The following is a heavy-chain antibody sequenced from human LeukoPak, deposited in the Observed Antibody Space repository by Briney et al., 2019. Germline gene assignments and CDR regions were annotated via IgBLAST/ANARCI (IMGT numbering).Heavy chain of an antibody. CDR2: IIPIFGTA. J-gene: IGHJ4*02. D-gene: IGHD6-13*01. V-gene: IGHV1-69*13. CDR3: ARVGSDGAYSSSWTFDY. CDR1: EGTFSSYA. Sequence: ASVKVSCKASEGTFSSYAISWVRQAPGQGLEWMGGIIPIFGTANYAQKFQGRVTITADESTSTAYMELSSLRSEDTAVYYCARVGSDGAYSSSWTFDYWGQGTLVTVSS.